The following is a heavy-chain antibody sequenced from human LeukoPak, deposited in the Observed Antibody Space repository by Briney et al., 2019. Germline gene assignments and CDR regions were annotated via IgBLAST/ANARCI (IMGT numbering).Heavy chain of an antibody. CDR2: ITSSGAYI. Sequence: GGSLRLSCAASGFTFNNYNMNWVRQAPGKALEWVSSITSSGAYIFYADSVKGRFTISRDNAKDPLYLQMNSLRAEDTAVYYCARDITYDYYYYMDVWGKGTTVTVSS. D-gene: IGHD3-10*01. CDR3: ARDITYDYYYYMDV. J-gene: IGHJ6*03. CDR1: GFTFNNYN. V-gene: IGHV3-21*01.